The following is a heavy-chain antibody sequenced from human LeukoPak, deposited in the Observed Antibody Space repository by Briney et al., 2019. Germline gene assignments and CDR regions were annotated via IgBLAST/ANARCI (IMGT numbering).Heavy chain of an antibody. Sequence: ASVKVSCKASGYTFTSYDINWVRQATGQGLEWMGWMNPNSGNTGYAQKFQGRVTITRNTSISTAYMELSSLRSEDTAVYYCARVYSGSYGGYFDYWGQGTLVTVSS. CDR1: GYTFTSYD. CDR2: MNPNSGNT. V-gene: IGHV1-8*03. D-gene: IGHD1-26*01. J-gene: IGHJ4*02. CDR3: ARVYSGSYGGYFDY.